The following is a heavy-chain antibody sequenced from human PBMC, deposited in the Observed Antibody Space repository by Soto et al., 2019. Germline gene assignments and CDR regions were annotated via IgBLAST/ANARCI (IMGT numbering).Heavy chain of an antibody. D-gene: IGHD7-27*01. CDR2: INIYNGNT. CDR3: AKDLTYVGPFNI. CDR1: GYTFSNYG. Sequence: ASVKVSCKTSGYTFSNYGISWVRQAPGQGPEWMGWINIYNGNTNYAQKIQGRVTMTTDTATSTAYMELRSLRSDDTAVYYCAKDLTYVGPFNIWGQGKMVTASS. V-gene: IGHV1-18*01. J-gene: IGHJ3*02.